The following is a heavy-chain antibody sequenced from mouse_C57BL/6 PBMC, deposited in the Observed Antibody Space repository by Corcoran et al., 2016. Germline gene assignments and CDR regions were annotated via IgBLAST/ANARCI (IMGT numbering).Heavy chain of an antibody. CDR2: INTYSGVP. CDR1: GYTFTNYG. CDR3: ARMGIWFAY. D-gene: IGHD2-3*01. V-gene: IGHV9-3*01. J-gene: IGHJ3*01. Sequence: QIQLVQSGPELKKPGETVKISCKASGYTFTNYGMSWVKQAPGKGLKWMGWINTYSGVPTYADDFKGRFAFSLETSASTAYLQINNLKNEDTATYVCARMGIWFAYWGQGTLVTVSA.